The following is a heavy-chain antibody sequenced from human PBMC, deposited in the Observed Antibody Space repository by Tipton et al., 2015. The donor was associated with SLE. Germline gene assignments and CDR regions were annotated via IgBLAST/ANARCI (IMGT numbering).Heavy chain of an antibody. CDR1: GGSFSGYY. Sequence: TLSLTCAVYGGSFSGYYWSWIRQPPGKGLEWIGEINHSGSTNYNPSLKSRVTISLDTSKNQFSLKLRSVTAADTAVYYCARAFSYRGYFDLWGRGTLVTVSS. D-gene: IGHD2-2*01. J-gene: IGHJ2*01. V-gene: IGHV4-34*01. CDR2: INHSGST. CDR3: ARAFSYRGYFDL.